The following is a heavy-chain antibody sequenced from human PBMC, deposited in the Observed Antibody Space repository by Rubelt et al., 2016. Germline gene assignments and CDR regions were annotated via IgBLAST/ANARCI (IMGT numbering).Heavy chain of an antibody. V-gene: IGHV1-46*01. CDR3: ARSPRYDFEDNWFDP. CDR2: INPSGGST. CDR1: GYTFTSYY. D-gene: IGHD3-3*01. Sequence: QVQLVQSGAEVKKPGASVKVSCKASGYTFTSYYMHWVRQAPGQGLEWMGIINPSGGSTSYAQKFQGRVTMTRETSTSTVYMELSSLRSEDTAVYYGARSPRYDFEDNWFDPWGQGTLVTVSS. J-gene: IGHJ5*02.